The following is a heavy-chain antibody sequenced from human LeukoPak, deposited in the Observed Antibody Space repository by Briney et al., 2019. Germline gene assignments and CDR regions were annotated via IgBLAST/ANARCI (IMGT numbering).Heavy chain of an antibody. V-gene: IGHV1-69*13. CDR1: GGTFSSYA. Sequence: SVKVSCKASGGTFSSYAISWVRQAPGRGLEWMGGIIPIFGTANYAQKFQGRVTITADESTSTAYMELSSLRSEDTAVYYCARLRDRRNYGSGSYYDYWGQGTLVTVSS. D-gene: IGHD3-10*01. J-gene: IGHJ4*02. CDR2: IIPIFGTA. CDR3: ARLRDRRNYGSGSYYDY.